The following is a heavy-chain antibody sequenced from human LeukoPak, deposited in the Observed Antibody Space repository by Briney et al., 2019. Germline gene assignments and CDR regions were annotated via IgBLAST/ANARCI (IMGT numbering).Heavy chain of an antibody. J-gene: IGHJ6*03. Sequence: GGSLRLSCAASGFTFDHYAMHWVRQPPGKGLEWVSGISWNSDNIGYADSVKGRFTISRHNAKNSLYLQMKSLRAEDTALYYCVKDNENCSGGVCYSNYDYMDVWGKGNTVTISS. CDR2: ISWNSDNI. CDR1: GFTFDHYA. V-gene: IGHV3-9*01. D-gene: IGHD2-15*01. CDR3: VKDNENCSGGVCYSNYDYMDV.